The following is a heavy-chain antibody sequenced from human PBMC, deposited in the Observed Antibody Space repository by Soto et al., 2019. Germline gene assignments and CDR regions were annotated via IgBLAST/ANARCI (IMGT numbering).Heavy chain of an antibody. V-gene: IGHV5-51*01. J-gene: IGHJ6*04. CDR3: ARQVVVLASFYCVWGIYHVNYYYYGRDF. D-gene: IGHD3-16*02. Sequence: GESLKISCKGSGYSFTSYWIGWVRQMPGKGLEWMGIIYPGDSDTRYSPSFQGQVTISADKSISTAYLQWSSLKASDTAMYYWARQVVVLASFYCVWGIYHVNYYYYGRDFWGKGTTVTVSS. CDR1: GYSFTSYW. CDR2: IYPGDSDT.